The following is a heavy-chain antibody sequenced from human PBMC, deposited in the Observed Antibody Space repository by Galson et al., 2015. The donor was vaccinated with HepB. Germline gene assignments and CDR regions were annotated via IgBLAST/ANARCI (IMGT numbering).Heavy chain of an antibody. Sequence: SLRLSCAASGFTFSSYAMHWVRQAPGKGLEWVAVISHDGSNKYYADSVKGRFTISRDNSKNTLYLQMNSLRAEDTAVYYCARAGILVGANQGSDAFDIWGQGTMVTVSS. CDR1: GFTFSSYA. J-gene: IGHJ3*02. CDR2: ISHDGSNK. V-gene: IGHV3-30-3*01. CDR3: ARAGILVGANQGSDAFDI. D-gene: IGHD1-26*01.